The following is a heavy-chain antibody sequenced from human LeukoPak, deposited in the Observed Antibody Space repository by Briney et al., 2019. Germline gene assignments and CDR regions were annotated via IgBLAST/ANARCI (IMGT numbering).Heavy chain of an antibody. CDR1: GFTFSSYA. CDR3: AHIVGATYVFSGYFDY. V-gene: IGHV3-30-3*01. CDR2: ISYDGSNK. J-gene: IGHJ4*02. D-gene: IGHD1-26*01. Sequence: GRSLRLSCAASGFTFSSYAMHWVRQAPGKGLEWVAVISYDGSNKYYADSVKGRFTISRDNSENTLYLQMNGLRAEDTAVYYCAHIVGATYVFSGYFDYWGQGTLVTVSS.